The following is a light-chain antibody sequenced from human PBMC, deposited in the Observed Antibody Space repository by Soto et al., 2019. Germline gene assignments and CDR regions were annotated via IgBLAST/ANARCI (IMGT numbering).Light chain of an antibody. CDR1: QSVSGN. CDR2: GAS. CDR3: LQYNNWPLT. Sequence: EIVMSQSPATLSVTPGDTVTLSCRTSQSVSGNLAWYQQKPGQAPRLLMYGASTRATGFPARFSGSRSGTEFTLTISSLESEDFAVYYCLQYNNWPLTFGGGTKVDI. V-gene: IGKV3-15*01. J-gene: IGKJ4*01.